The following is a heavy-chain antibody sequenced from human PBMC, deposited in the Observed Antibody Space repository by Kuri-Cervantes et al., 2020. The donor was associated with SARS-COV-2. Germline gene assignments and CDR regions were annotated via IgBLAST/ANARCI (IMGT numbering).Heavy chain of an antibody. CDR1: RFIFSNYW. J-gene: IGHJ4*02. V-gene: IGHV3-7*01. CDR2: IKQDGSEE. CDR3: AREGNNMIVSSEFDY. D-gene: IGHD3-22*01. Sequence: GGSLRLSCAASRFIFSNYWMTWVRQTPGKGLEWVANIKQDGSEEYYVDSVKGRFTVSRDNAKNSLFLQMNSLRAEDTAVYYCAREGNNMIVSSEFDYWGQGTLVTVSS.